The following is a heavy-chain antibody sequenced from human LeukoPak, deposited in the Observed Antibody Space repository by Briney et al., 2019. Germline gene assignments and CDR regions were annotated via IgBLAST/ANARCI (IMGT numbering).Heavy chain of an antibody. J-gene: IGHJ4*02. V-gene: IGHV4-4*02. Sequence: SETLSLTCTVSLDSTTSNFWSWVRQPPGKGLEWIGEIRRSGSPNYNPSLQSRVTISIDRSRNQIVLELSSVTAADTAVYYCAREILGGFNPGAYWGQGTLVTVSS. CDR2: IRRSGSP. D-gene: IGHD1-14*01. CDR1: LDSTTSNF. CDR3: AREILGGFNPGAY.